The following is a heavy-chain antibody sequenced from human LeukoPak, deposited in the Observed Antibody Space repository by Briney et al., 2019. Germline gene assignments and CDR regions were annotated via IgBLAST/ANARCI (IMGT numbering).Heavy chain of an antibody. J-gene: IGHJ3*02. D-gene: IGHD6-13*01. CDR2: ISHHGSNK. V-gene: IGHV3-30*18. CDR1: GFTFSTYG. Sequence: GGSLRLSCVASGFTFSTYGMNWVRQAPGKGLEWVAVISHHGSNKFYADSVKGRFTISRDNSNNMVYLQMNGLRAEDTAVYYCAKENSSSWLDAFDIWGQGTMVTVSS. CDR3: AKENSSSWLDAFDI.